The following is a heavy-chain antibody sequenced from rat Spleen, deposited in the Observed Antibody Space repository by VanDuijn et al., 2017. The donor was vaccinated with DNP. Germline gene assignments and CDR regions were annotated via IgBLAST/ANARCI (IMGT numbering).Heavy chain of an antibody. J-gene: IGHJ3*01. CDR2: VNTGGGIT. V-gene: IGHV5-25*01. Sequence: EVQLVESGGGLVQPGRSLKLSCAASGFTFSNYDMAWVRQAPSKGLAWVAFVNTGGGITYYRDTVKGRFIVSRDNAKSTLDLQMDSLRSEDTATYFCRRRGGKGLFSKWGQGTLVTVSS. CDR1: GFTFSNYD. D-gene: IGHD3-1*01. CDR3: RRRGGKGLFSK.